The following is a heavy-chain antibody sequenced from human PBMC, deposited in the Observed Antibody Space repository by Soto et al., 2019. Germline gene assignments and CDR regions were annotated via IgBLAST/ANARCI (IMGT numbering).Heavy chain of an antibody. CDR2: IYYTGST. D-gene: IGHD2-15*01. J-gene: IGHJ6*02. V-gene: IGHV4-59*01. CDR1: GGSISSDY. CDR3: ARALRGVVVVAASEMDV. Sequence: QVQLQESGPGLVKPSETLSLTCSVSGGSISSDYWSWIRQPPGKGLEWMGYIYYTGSTNYNPSLKSRVTISVDTSKNQFSLNLRSVTAADTAVYYCARALRGVVVVAASEMDVWGQGTTVTVSS.